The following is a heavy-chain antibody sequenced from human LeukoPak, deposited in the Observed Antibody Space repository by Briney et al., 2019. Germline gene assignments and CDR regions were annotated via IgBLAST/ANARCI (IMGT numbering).Heavy chain of an antibody. Sequence: GGSLRLSCAASGFTFSSCAMHWVRQAPGKGLEWVAVISYDGSNKYYADSVKGRFTISRDNSKNTLYLQMNSLRAEDTAVYYCARGWSVAGPFDYWGQGTLVTVSS. V-gene: IGHV3-30-3*01. CDR1: GFTFSSCA. CDR3: ARGWSVAGPFDY. CDR2: ISYDGSNK. D-gene: IGHD6-19*01. J-gene: IGHJ4*02.